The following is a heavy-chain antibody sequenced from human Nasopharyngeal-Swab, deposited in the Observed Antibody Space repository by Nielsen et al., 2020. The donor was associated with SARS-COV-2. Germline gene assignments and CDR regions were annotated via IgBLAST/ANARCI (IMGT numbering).Heavy chain of an antibody. Sequence: GESLKISCAASGFTFRDYYMAWIRQAPGKGLEWVANIKQDGSEKYYVDSVKGRFTISRDNAKNSLYLQINSLRAEDTAMYYCARVVYGYFDYWGQGTLVTVSS. J-gene: IGHJ4*02. CDR3: ARVVYGYFDY. CDR2: IKQDGSEK. CDR1: GFTFRDYY. V-gene: IGHV3-7*01. D-gene: IGHD5/OR15-5a*01.